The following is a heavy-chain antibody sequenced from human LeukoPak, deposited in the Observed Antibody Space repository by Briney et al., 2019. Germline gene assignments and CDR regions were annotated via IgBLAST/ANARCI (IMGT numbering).Heavy chain of an antibody. CDR1: GASISSYY. J-gene: IGHJ4*02. Sequence: PSETLSLTCTVSGASISSYYWSWVRQPPGKGLEWIGEINHSGSTNYNPSLKSRVTISVDTSKNQFSLKLSSVTAADTAVYYCARSKTYYDFWSGYSYPYYFDYWGQGTLVTVSS. D-gene: IGHD3-3*01. V-gene: IGHV4-34*01. CDR2: INHSGST. CDR3: ARSKTYYDFWSGYSYPYYFDY.